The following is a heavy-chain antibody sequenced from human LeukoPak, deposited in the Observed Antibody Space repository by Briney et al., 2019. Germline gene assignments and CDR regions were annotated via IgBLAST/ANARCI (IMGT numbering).Heavy chain of an antibody. V-gene: IGHV4-34*01. CDR3: ARLRLGRSAAGIRRWDYYFDY. CDR2: INHSGST. J-gene: IGHJ4*02. D-gene: IGHD6-13*01. Sequence: PSETLSLTCAVYGGSFSGYYWSWIRQPPGKGLEWIGEINHSGSTNYNPSLKSRVTISVDTSKNQFSLKLSSVTAADTAVYYCARLRLGRSAAGIRRWDYYFDYWGQGTLVTVSS. CDR1: GGSFSGYY.